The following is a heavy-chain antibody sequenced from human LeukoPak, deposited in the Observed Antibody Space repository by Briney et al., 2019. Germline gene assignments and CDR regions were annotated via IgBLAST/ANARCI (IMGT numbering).Heavy chain of an antibody. CDR1: GFTFSSYE. CDR2: ITSSGNTI. J-gene: IGHJ5*02. D-gene: IGHD2-15*01. CDR3: AKRMDWFDP. Sequence: GGSLRLSCAASGFTFSSYEMNWVRQAPGKGLEWVSYITSSGNTIYYADSVKGRFTISRDNSKNTLYLQVNSLRAEDTAVYYCAKRMDWFDPWGQGTLVTVSS. V-gene: IGHV3-48*03.